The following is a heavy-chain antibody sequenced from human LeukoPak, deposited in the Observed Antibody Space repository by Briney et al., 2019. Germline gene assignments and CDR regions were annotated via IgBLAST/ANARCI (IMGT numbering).Heavy chain of an antibody. CDR1: GYSISSGYY. J-gene: IGHJ4*02. CDR3: ARQDITIFGVVITAHFDY. D-gene: IGHD3-3*01. Sequence: SETLSLTCAVSGYSISSGYYCGWIRQPPGKGLEWIGSIYHSGSTYYNPSLKSRVTISVDTSKNQFSLKLSSVTAADTAVYYCARQDITIFGVVITAHFDYWGQGTLVTVSS. CDR2: IYHSGST. V-gene: IGHV4-38-2*01.